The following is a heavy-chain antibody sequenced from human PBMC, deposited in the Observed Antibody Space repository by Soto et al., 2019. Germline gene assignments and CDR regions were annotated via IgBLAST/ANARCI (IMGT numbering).Heavy chain of an antibody. V-gene: IGHV1-24*01. J-gene: IGHJ1*01. D-gene: IGHD3-10*01. CDR1: GYTLNELC. CDR3: ATDLGAAFAPVSMLYFQE. Sequence: QVQVVQSGTEVKKPGASVKVSCKVSGYTLNELCIHWVRQPPGKGLEWIGGFDPEEGKMIYAQNSQGRVTMTEDTSTDTAYMELNSLTSEDTAIYYCATDLGAAFAPVSMLYFQEWGQGTVVTVSA. CDR2: FDPEEGKM.